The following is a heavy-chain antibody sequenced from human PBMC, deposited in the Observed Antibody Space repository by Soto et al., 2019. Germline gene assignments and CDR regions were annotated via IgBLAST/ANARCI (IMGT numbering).Heavy chain of an antibody. CDR2: TRQDGGQE. D-gene: IGHD6-19*01. J-gene: IGHJ4*02. V-gene: IGHV3-7*03. Sequence: GGSLRLSCAASGFTFSSYWMSWVRQAPGKGLEWVAHTRQDGGQEYYVDSVKGRFTISRDNAKNSLYLQMNSLRVEDTAVYYCARYPNPTVAGLPFDLWGQGTLVPSPQ. CDR3: ARYPNPTVAGLPFDL. CDR1: GFTFSSYW.